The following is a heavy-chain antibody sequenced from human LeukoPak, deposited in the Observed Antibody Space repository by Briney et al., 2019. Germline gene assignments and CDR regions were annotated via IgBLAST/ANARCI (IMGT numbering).Heavy chain of an antibody. CDR2: IYTSGST. Sequence: PSQTLSLTCTVSGGSISSGSYYWSWIRQPAGKGLEWIGRIYTSGSTNYNPSLKSRVTISVDTSKNQFSLKLSSVTAADTAVYYCARGLSGPQTLNWFDPWGQGTLVTVSS. CDR1: GGSISSGSYY. V-gene: IGHV4-61*02. J-gene: IGHJ5*02. D-gene: IGHD3/OR15-3a*01. CDR3: ARGLSGPQTLNWFDP.